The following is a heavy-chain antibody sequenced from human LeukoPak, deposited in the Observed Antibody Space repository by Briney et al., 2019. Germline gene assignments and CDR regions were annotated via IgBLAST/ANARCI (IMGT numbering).Heavy chain of an antibody. CDR3: ASGSEQQLVRHFDY. CDR1: GYTFTGYY. J-gene: IGHJ4*02. V-gene: IGHV1-2*06. Sequence: ASVKVSCKASGYTFTGYYMHWVRQAPGQGLEWMGRINPNSGCTNYARKFQGRVTMTRDTSISTAYMEMSRLRSYDTAVYYCASGSEQQLVRHFDYWGQGPLVTVSS. D-gene: IGHD6-13*01. CDR2: INPNSGCT.